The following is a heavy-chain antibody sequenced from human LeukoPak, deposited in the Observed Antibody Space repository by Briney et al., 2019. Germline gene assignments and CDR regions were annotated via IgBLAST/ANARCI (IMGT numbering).Heavy chain of an antibody. CDR3: ARRRGRYSGDAFDI. J-gene: IGHJ3*02. CDR2: VYPGDSDT. V-gene: IGHV5-51*01. Sequence: AESLKISWKCSGYRFTSYWIGWVRQIPGKSLEWMGFVYPGDSDTRYRPSFQGQVTISAATSMSTAYLQWSSLKASDTAMYSCARRRGRYSGDAFDIWGQGTMVTVSS. D-gene: IGHD1-26*01. CDR1: GYRFTSYW.